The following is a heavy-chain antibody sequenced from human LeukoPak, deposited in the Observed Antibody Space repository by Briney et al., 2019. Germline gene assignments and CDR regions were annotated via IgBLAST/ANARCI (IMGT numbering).Heavy chain of an antibody. CDR3: ARLIYYGSGRTYFFDS. V-gene: IGHV5-51*01. J-gene: IGHJ4*02. D-gene: IGHD3-10*01. CDR2: IYPSDSET. CDR1: GCSFNTFY. Sequence: GESLKISCKGSGCSFNTFYIGWVRQTPETGLEWMGNIYPSDSETKYKPSFQGQVTLSVDKSINTAYLRLSSLKASDTAIYYCARLIYYGSGRTYFFDSWGQGTQVTVSS.